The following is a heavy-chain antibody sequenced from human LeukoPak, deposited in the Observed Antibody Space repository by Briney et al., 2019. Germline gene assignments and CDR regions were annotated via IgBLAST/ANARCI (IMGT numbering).Heavy chain of an antibody. Sequence: GGSLRLSCAASGFTFSSYAMHWVRQAPGKGLEWVAVISYDGSNKYYTDSVKGRFTISRDNSKNTLYLQMNSLRAEDTAVYYCARARREAAGWWDYWGQGTLVTVSS. J-gene: IGHJ4*02. D-gene: IGHD2-15*01. CDR2: ISYDGSNK. V-gene: IGHV3-30*04. CDR1: GFTFSSYA. CDR3: ARARREAAGWWDY.